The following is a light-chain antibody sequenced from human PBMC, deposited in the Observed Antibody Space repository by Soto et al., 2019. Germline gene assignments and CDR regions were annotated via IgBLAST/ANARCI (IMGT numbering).Light chain of an antibody. CDR3: GSYTSINSLV. CDR1: SSDVGGYNS. J-gene: IGLJ2*01. V-gene: IGLV2-14*01. Sequence: QSALTQPASVSGSPGQSITIYCTGTSSDVGGYNSVSWYQQHTGKAPRLMIYDVSNRPSGVSNRFSGSKSGNTASLTISGLQAEDEADYYCGSYTSINSLVFGGGTKVTVL. CDR2: DVS.